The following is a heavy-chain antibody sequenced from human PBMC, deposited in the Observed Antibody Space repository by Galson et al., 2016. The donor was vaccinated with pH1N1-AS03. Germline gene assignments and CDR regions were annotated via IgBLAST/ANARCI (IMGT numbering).Heavy chain of an antibody. V-gene: IGHV1-46*01. CDR1: GYTFSRYY. Sequence: SVKVSCKASGYTFSRYYMHWMRQAPGQGPEWMGVIDPSIGSTTYAPKFQGRVTMTRDTATTTAYMELSSLRSDDTAVYYCATYGSGSRGGFDYWGQGALITVSS. CDR2: IDPSIGST. J-gene: IGHJ4*02. CDR3: ATYGSGSRGGFDY. D-gene: IGHD3-10*01.